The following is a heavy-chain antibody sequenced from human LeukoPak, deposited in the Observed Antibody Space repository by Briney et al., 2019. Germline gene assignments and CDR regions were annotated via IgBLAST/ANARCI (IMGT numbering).Heavy chain of an antibody. J-gene: IGHJ5*02. CDR1: GFTFSSYS. Sequence: PGGSLRLSCAASGFTFSSYSMNWVRQAPGKGLEWVSSISSSSSYIYYADSAKGRFTISRDNAKNSLYLQMNSLRAEDTAVYYCARGLQLEPPTWGQGTLVTVSS. CDR3: ARGLQLEPPT. V-gene: IGHV3-21*01. D-gene: IGHD1-1*01. CDR2: ISSSSSYI.